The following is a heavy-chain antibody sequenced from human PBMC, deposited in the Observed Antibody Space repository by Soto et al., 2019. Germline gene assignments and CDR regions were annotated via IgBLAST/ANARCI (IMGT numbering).Heavy chain of an antibody. J-gene: IGHJ4*02. Sequence: ASVKVSCKASGYTFTGYYMHWVRQAPGQGLEWMGWINPNSGGTNYAQKFQGWVTMTRDTSISTAYMELSRLRSDDTAVYYCARLTGDYYDSSGYYYGYYFDYWGQGTLVTVSS. CDR2: INPNSGGT. CDR1: GYTFTGYY. V-gene: IGHV1-2*04. D-gene: IGHD3-22*01. CDR3: ARLTGDYYDSSGYYYGYYFDY.